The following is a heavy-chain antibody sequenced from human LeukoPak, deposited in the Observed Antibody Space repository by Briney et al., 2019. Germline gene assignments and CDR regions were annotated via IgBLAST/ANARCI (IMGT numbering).Heavy chain of an antibody. CDR2: ISYDGSNK. Sequence: PGGSPRLSCAASGFTFSSYAMHWVRQAPGKGLEWVAVISYDGSNKYYADSVKGRFTISRDNSKNTLYLQMNSLRAEDTAVYYCAREMDIVVVVAATIDYWGQGTLVTVSS. D-gene: IGHD2-15*01. V-gene: IGHV3-30-3*01. J-gene: IGHJ4*02. CDR1: GFTFSSYA. CDR3: AREMDIVVVVAATIDY.